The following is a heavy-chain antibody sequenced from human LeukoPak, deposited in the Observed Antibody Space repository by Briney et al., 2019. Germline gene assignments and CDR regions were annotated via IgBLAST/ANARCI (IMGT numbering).Heavy chain of an antibody. CDR3: TKPASGSARERFEY. V-gene: IGHV3-30*02. Sequence: GGSLRLSCAASGFTFSSSGMHWVRQAPGKGLEWVAYIRYDGGIKHHADALKGRFTVARDNSKNTLYLQMNSLTPEDTAVYYCTKPASGSARERFEYWGQGTLVTVSS. CDR1: GFTFSSSG. CDR2: IRYDGGIK. D-gene: IGHD1-26*01. J-gene: IGHJ4*02.